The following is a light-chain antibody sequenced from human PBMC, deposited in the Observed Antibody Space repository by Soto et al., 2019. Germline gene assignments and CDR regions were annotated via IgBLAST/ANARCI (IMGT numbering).Light chain of an antibody. CDR3: QQRTRWPMT. V-gene: IGKV3-11*01. CDR1: QNLHSF. Sequence: EIVLTQSPSTLSVSPVERFTLSFMASQNLHSFLNWYQQRPCQAPRPLIYDGSKRPAGVPDRISGDGSGTDYTLTISSLEPEDFAVYYCQQRTRWPMTFGQGTRLEIK. J-gene: IGKJ5*01. CDR2: DGS.